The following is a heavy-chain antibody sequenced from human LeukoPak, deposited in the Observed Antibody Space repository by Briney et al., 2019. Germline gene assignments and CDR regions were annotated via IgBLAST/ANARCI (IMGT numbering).Heavy chain of an antibody. Sequence: GGSLRLSCAASGFTFSSYSFNSVRQAPGKGLEYVSCISSNGGSTYYANSVKGRFTISRDNSKNTLYLQMGSLRAEDMAVYYCARWARDYSNYGNWFDPWDQGTLVTVSS. CDR1: GFTFSSYS. CDR2: ISSNGGST. J-gene: IGHJ5*02. V-gene: IGHV3-64*01. D-gene: IGHD4-11*01. CDR3: ARWARDYSNYGNWFDP.